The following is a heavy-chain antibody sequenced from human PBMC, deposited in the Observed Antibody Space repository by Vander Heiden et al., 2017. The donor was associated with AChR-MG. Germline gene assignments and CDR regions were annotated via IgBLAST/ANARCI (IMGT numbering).Heavy chain of an antibody. V-gene: IGHV3-23*01. CDR1: GFTFTAYA. Sequence: EVQLSESGGGWVQPGGSMRLSCEASGFTFTAYAMNWVRPAPGKGLEWVSGISGSGGSTFYADSVKGRFTISRDNSRTTLHLHMNSLRVEDTAVYYCVHSNGDFDHYYYYYMDVWGKGTTVTVSS. J-gene: IGHJ6*03. D-gene: IGHD4-17*01. CDR3: VHSNGDFDHYYYYYMDV. CDR2: ISGSGGST.